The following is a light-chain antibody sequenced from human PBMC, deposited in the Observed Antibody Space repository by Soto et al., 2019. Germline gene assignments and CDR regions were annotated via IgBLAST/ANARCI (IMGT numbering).Light chain of an antibody. Sequence: EIVLTQSPGTLSLSPGERATLSCRASQSVSSSYLAWYQKKPGQAPRLLIYDASSRATGIPDRFSGSGSGTDFTLTISTLEPEDFGVYYCQQYGSSPTFGGGTKVEIK. CDR2: DAS. J-gene: IGKJ4*01. V-gene: IGKV3-20*01. CDR1: QSVSSSY. CDR3: QQYGSSPT.